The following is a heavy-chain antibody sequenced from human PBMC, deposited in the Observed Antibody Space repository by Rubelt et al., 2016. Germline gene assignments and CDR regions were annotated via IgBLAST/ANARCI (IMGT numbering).Heavy chain of an antibody. J-gene: IGHJ4*02. CDR3: ARVWAGY. D-gene: IGHD6-19*01. V-gene: IGHV3-30*01. Sequence: KGRFTISRDNSKNTLYLQMNSLRAEDTAVYYCARVWAGYWGQGTLVTVSS.